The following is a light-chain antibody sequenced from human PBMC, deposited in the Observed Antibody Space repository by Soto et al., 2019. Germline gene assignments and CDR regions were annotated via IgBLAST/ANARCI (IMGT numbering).Light chain of an antibody. Sequence: EIVLTQSPGTLSLSPGERATLSCRASQSLTSTYLAWHQQKPGQAPRLLIYGASSRATGIPDRFSGSGSGTDFTLTISRLEPEDFAVYYCQHYESSPPSYTFGQGTKLEIK. J-gene: IGKJ2*01. V-gene: IGKV3-20*01. CDR3: QHYESSPPSYT. CDR1: QSLTSTY. CDR2: GAS.